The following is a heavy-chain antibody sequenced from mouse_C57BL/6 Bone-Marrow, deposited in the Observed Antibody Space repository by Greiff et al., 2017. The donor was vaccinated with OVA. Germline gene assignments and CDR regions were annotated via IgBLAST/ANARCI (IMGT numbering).Heavy chain of an antibody. CDR2: FYPGVGVT. CDR3: ARGGDGNYGDY. V-gene: IGHV1-80*01. J-gene: IGHJ2*01. D-gene: IGHD2-1*01. CDR1: GYAFSSYW. Sequence: QVQLQQSGAELVKPGASVKISCKASGYAFSSYWMNWVKQRPGKGLEWIGQFYPGVGVTNYNGKFKGKATLTAEKSSSTAYMQLSSLTSEDSAVYFCARGGDGNYGDYWGQGTTLTVSS.